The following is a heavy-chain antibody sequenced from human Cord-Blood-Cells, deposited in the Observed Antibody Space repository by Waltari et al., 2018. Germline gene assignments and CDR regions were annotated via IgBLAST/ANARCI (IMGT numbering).Heavy chain of an antibody. D-gene: IGHD3-16*01. J-gene: IGHJ3*02. CDR1: GGSISSYY. V-gene: IGHV4-59*08. CDR3: ARSHTRGDAFDI. Sequence: QVQLQESGPGLVKPSETLSLTCTVSGGSISSYYWSWIRQPPGKGLEWIGYIYYSGSTNYNPSLNSRVTISVDTSKNQFSLKLSSVTAADTAVYYCARSHTRGDAFDIWGQGTMVIVSS. CDR2: IYYSGST.